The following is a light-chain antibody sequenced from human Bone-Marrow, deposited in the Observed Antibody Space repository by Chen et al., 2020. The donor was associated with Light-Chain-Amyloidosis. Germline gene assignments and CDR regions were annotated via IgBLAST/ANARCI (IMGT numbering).Light chain of an antibody. J-gene: IGLJ2*01. CDR3: QSADSSGTYEVI. CDR1: DLPTKY. Sequence: SDELTQPPSVSVSPGPTARLTCSGDDLPTKYAYWYQQKPGQAPVLVIHRDTERPSGISERFSGSSSGTTATLTISGVQAEDEADYHCQSADSSGTYEVIFGGGTKLTVL. V-gene: IGLV3-25*03. CDR2: RDT.